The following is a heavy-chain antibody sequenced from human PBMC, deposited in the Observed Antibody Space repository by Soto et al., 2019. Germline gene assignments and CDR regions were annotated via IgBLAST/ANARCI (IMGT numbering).Heavy chain of an antibody. J-gene: IGHJ4*02. CDR1: GFTFSDYY. CDR3: AGGGGSYLPDY. CDR2: ISRSRSYT. Sequence: QVQLVESGGGLVKPGGSLRLSCAASGFTFSDYYMSWIRQAPGKGLEWVSYISRSRSYTNYADSVNGRFTISRDNATNSLYLKMNSLRADDTAVYYCAGGGGSYLPDYWGQGTLVTVSS. D-gene: IGHD1-26*01. V-gene: IGHV3-11*05.